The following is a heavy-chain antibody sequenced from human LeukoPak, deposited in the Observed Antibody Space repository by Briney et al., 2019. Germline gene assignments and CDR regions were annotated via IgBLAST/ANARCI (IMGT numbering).Heavy chain of an antibody. V-gene: IGHV1-69*05. CDR3: ARGSGEPLEYNFDY. D-gene: IGHD3-10*01. J-gene: IGHJ4*02. Sequence: RASVKVSCKASGGTFSSYAISWVRQAPGQGLEGMGGIIPIFGTATYAQKFQGRVTITTDESTSTAYMELSSLRSEDTAVYYCARGSGEPLEYNFDYWGQGTLVTVSS. CDR2: IIPIFGTA. CDR1: GGTFSSYA.